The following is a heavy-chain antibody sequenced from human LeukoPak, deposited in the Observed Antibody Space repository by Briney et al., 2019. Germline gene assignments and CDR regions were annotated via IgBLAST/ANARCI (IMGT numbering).Heavy chain of an antibody. CDR2: ISWNSGSI. D-gene: IGHD3-9*01. V-gene: IGHV3-9*01. CDR3: AKGGYYDILTGYYQFDY. CDR1: GFTFDDYA. Sequence: GGSLRLSCAASGFTFDDYAMHWVRQAPGKGLEWVSGISWNSGSIGYADSVKGRFTISRDNAKNSLYLQMNSLRADDTALYYCAKGGYYDILTGYYQFDYWGQGTLVTVSS. J-gene: IGHJ4*02.